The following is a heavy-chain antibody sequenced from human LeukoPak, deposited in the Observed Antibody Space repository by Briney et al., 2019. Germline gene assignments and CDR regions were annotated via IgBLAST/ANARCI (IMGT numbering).Heavy chain of an antibody. CDR2: INPNSGGT. CDR3: ARAGELSGQYYYYGMDV. CDR1: GYTFTGYY. D-gene: IGHD1-7*01. J-gene: IGHJ6*02. V-gene: IGHV1-2*04. Sequence: ASVKVSCKASGYTFTGYYMHWVRQAPGQGLEWMGWINPNSGGTNYAQKFQGWLTMTRDTSISTAYMELSRLRSDDTAVYYCARAGELSGQYYYYGMDVWGQGTTVTVSS.